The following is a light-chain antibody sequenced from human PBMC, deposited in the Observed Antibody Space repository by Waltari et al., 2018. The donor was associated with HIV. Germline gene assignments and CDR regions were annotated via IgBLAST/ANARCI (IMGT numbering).Light chain of an antibody. CDR3: ASHAGSKDV. CDR2: DVT. Sequence: QSALTQPPSASGSPGQSVTISCTGTSSDVGAYNYVSWFQQHPGKAPKLMIYDVTKRPSGVPERFSGSKSVNTASLTGAGLQAEGEADYYCASHAGSKDVFGGGTRLTVL. V-gene: IGLV2-8*01. J-gene: IGLJ2*01. CDR1: SSDVGAYNY.